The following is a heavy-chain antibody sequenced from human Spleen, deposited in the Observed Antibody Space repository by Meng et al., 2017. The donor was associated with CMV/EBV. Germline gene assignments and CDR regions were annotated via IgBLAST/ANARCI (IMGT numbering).Heavy chain of an antibody. Sequence: SVKVSCKASGGTFSSYAISWVRQAPGQGLEWMGGIIPIFGTANYAQKFQGRVTITTDESTSTAYMELSSLRSEDTAVYYRARGYCSSTSCYTGEWWFDPWGQGTLVTVSS. CDR3: ARGYCSSTSCYTGEWWFDP. D-gene: IGHD2-2*02. V-gene: IGHV1-69*05. CDR2: IIPIFGTA. CDR1: GGTFSSYA. J-gene: IGHJ5*02.